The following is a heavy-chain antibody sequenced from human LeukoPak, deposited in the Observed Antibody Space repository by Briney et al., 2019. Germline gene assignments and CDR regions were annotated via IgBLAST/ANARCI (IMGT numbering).Heavy chain of an antibody. CDR3: ARYYGGALFDY. D-gene: IGHD4-23*01. J-gene: IGHJ4*02. Sequence: SETLSLTCTVSGGSISSYYWSWIRQPRGKGLEWIGYIYYSGSTNYNPSLKSRVTMSVDTSKNQFSLKLSSVTAADTAVYYCARYYGGALFDYWGQGTLVTVSS. CDR2: IYYSGST. CDR1: GGSISSYY. V-gene: IGHV4-59*08.